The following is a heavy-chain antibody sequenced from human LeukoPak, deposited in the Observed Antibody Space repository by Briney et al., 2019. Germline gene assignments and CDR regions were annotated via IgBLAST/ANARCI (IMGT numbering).Heavy chain of an antibody. CDR1: GCTFSTYA. J-gene: IGHJ4*02. D-gene: IGHD3-10*01. CDR2: ISGGGSST. V-gene: IGHV3-23*01. Sequence: GGSLRLSCAASGCTFSTYAMSWVRQAPGKGLEWVSAISGGGSSTYYADSVKGRFTISRDNSKNTLSLQMNSLRAEDTAVYYCAKLSSGSYYSPFDYWGQGTLVTVSS. CDR3: AKLSSGSYYSPFDY.